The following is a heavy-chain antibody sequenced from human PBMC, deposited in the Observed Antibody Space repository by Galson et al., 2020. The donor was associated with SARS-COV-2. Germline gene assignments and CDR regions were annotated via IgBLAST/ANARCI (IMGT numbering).Heavy chain of an antibody. Sequence: GESLKISCAASGFTFSDYYMSWIRQAPGKGLEWVAWISSSRSFTKYADSVQGRFTISRDNAQSTLFLQLNGLTAEDTGIYYCARGLYCSSTISSCHDSSTRYDFWGRGTRLTGSS. V-gene: IGHV3-11*06. D-gene: IGHD6-13*01. CDR3: ARGLYCSSTISSCHDSSTRYDF. J-gene: IGHJ4*02. CDR1: GFTFSDYY. CDR2: ISSSRSFT.